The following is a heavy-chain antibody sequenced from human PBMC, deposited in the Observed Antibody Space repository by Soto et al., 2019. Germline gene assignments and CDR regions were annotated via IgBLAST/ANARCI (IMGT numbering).Heavy chain of an antibody. CDR1: GFSFGDHW. CDR2: INQDGGEK. V-gene: IGHV3-7*01. CDR3: ARDNNFEQAPHRFDR. J-gene: IGHJ3*02. Sequence: EVELVESGGGLVQPGGSLRLSCVASGFSFGDHWMTWVRQPPGKGLEWVANINQDGGEKYFVDSVKGRFTMSRDNAKKSLYMQMNRLRAEDTAVYFCARDNNFEQAPHRFDRWGQGTMVTVSS. D-gene: IGHD3-9*01.